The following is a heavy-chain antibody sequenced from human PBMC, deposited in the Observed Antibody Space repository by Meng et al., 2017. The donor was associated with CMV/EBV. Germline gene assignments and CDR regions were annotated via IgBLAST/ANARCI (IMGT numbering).Heavy chain of an antibody. Sequence: GGSLRLSCVVSGLTVSSTYMSWVRQASGKGLEWVSVIYSGGTSYHADSVKGRFTISRDNSKNTVFLQMNSLRAEDTAVYYCATGLGEDGDYTGDFWGQGTLVTVSS. J-gene: IGHJ4*02. V-gene: IGHV3-53*01. CDR1: GLTVSSTY. CDR3: ATGLGEDGDYTGDF. CDR2: IYSGGTS. D-gene: IGHD4-17*01.